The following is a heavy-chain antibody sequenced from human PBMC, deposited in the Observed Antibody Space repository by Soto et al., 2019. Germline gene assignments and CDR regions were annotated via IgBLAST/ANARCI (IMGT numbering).Heavy chain of an antibody. CDR2: IRSKANSYAT. V-gene: IGHV3-73*01. D-gene: IGHD3-3*02. CDR3: TAMSIARWPMP. Sequence: EVQLVESGGGLVQPGGSLKLSCAASGFTFSGSAMHWVRQASGKGLEWVGRIRSKANSYATAYAASVKGRFTISRDDSKNTAYLQMSSLKTEDTAVYYCTAMSIARWPMPWGQGTLVTVSS. J-gene: IGHJ5*02. CDR1: GFTFSGSA.